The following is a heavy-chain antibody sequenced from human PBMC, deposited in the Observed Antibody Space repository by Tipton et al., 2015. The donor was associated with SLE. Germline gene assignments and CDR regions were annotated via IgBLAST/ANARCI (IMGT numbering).Heavy chain of an antibody. D-gene: IGHD6-13*01. CDR2: IYYRGST. J-gene: IGHJ4*02. CDR1: GGSISSSSYY. Sequence: TLSLTCTVSGGSISSSSYYLGWLRQPPGKGLEWIGSIYYRGSTYYNPSLKSRVTISVDTSKNQFSLKLSSVTAADTAVYYCARDSIAAAGTSYLHFDYWGQGTLVTVSS. V-gene: IGHV4-39*07. CDR3: ARDSIAAAGTSYLHFDY.